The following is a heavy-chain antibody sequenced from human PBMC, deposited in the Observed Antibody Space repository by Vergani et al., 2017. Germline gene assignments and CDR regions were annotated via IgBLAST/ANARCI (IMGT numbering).Heavy chain of an antibody. J-gene: IGHJ6*02. CDR3: ARGPYYGDYYYYGMDV. CDR2: IYHSGST. V-gene: IGHV4-30-2*01. CDR1: GGSISSGGYS. Sequence: QLQLQESGSGLVKPSQTLSLTCAVSGGSISSGGYSWSWIRQPPGKGLEWIGYIYHSGSTYYNPSLKSRVTISVDTSKNQFSLKLSSVTAADTAVYYCARGPYYGDYYYYGMDVWGQGTTVTVSS. D-gene: IGHD4-17*01.